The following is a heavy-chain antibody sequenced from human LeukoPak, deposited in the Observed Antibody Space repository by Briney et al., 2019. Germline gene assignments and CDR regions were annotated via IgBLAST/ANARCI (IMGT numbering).Heavy chain of an antibody. J-gene: IGHJ4*02. CDR1: GGSISSSY. V-gene: IGHV4-59*01. CDR2: MYYGGST. D-gene: IGHD6-19*01. Sequence: SETLSLTCTVSGGSISSSYWSWIRQPPGKGLEWIGYMYYGGSTNYNPSLKSRVTISVDTSKNQFSLKLSSVTAADTAVYYCAREYRSGVDYWGQGTLVTVSS. CDR3: AREYRSGVDY.